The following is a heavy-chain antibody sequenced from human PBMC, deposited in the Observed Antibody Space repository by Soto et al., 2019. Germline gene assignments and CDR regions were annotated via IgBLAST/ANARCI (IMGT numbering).Heavy chain of an antibody. CDR3: ARLTLAQDSSGYHIFDY. CDR1: GGSISSGGYY. D-gene: IGHD3-22*01. J-gene: IGHJ4*02. V-gene: IGHV4-31*03. CDR2: IYYSGST. Sequence: TSETLSLTCTVSGGSISSGGYYWSWIRQHPGKGLEWIGYIYYSGSTYYNRSLKSRVTISVDTSKNQFSLKLSSVTAADTAVYYCARLTLAQDSSGYHIFDYWGLGTLVTVSS.